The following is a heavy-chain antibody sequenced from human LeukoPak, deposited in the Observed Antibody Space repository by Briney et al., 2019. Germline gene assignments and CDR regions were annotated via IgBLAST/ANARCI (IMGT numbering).Heavy chain of an antibody. Sequence: SETLSLTCTVSGGSISSYYWSWIRQPAGKGLEWIGRIYTSGSINYNPSLKSRVTMSVDTSKNQFSLKLSSVTAADTAVYYCARVSGSSGYGPFDYWGQGTPVTVSS. V-gene: IGHV4-4*07. J-gene: IGHJ4*02. CDR3: ARVSGSSGYGPFDY. CDR1: GGSISSYY. D-gene: IGHD3-22*01. CDR2: IYTSGSI.